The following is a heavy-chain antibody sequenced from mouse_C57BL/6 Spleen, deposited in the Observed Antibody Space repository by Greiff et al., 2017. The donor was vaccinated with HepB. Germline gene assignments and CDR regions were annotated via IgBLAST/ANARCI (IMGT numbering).Heavy chain of an antibody. J-gene: IGHJ1*03. CDR1: GFTFSSYA. CDR3: ASYYSNYEGYFDV. CDR2: ISDGGSYT. Sequence: EVKLVESGGGLVKPGGSLKLSCAASGFTFSSYAMSWVRQTPEKRLEWVATISDGGSYTYYPDNVKGRFTISRDNAKNNLYLQMSHLKSEDTAMYYCASYYSNYEGYFDVWGTGTTVTVSS. D-gene: IGHD2-5*01. V-gene: IGHV5-4*03.